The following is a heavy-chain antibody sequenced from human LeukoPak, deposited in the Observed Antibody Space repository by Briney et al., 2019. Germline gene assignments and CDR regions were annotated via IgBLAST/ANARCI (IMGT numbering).Heavy chain of an antibody. Sequence: GGSLRLSCAASGFTFSSYSMNWVRQAPGKGLEWVSSISSSSSYIYYADSVRGRFTISRDNAKNSLYLQMNSLRAEDTAVYYCASAVFMGPPDYWGQGTLVTVSS. V-gene: IGHV3-21*01. J-gene: IGHJ4*02. CDR1: GFTFSSYS. CDR3: ASAVFMGPPDY. D-gene: IGHD3-10*01. CDR2: ISSSSSYI.